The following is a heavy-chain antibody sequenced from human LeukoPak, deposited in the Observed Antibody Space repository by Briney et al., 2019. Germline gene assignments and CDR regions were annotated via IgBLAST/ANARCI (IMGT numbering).Heavy chain of an antibody. Sequence: SETPSLTCTVSGGSISSYYWSWIRQPPGKGLEWIGYIYYSGSTNYNPSLKSRVTISVDTSKNQFSLKLSSVTAADTAVYYCARVRAGVYYYYGMDVWGQGTTVTVSS. J-gene: IGHJ6*02. CDR3: ARVRAGVYYYYGMDV. CDR2: IYYSGST. CDR1: GGSISSYY. V-gene: IGHV4-59*01.